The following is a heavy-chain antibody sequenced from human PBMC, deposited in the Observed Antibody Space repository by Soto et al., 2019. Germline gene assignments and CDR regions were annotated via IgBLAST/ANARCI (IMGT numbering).Heavy chain of an antibody. V-gene: IGHV3-23*01. CDR1: GFTFSSYA. CDR3: AKNCGGDCYTNFDY. D-gene: IGHD2-21*02. CDR2: ISGSGGTT. J-gene: IGHJ4*02. Sequence: GGSLRLSCAASGFTFSSYAMSWVRQAPGKGLEWVSAISGSGGTTYYADSVKGRFTISRDNSKNTLYLQMNSLRAEDTAVYYCAKNCGGDCYTNFDYWGQGTLVTVSS.